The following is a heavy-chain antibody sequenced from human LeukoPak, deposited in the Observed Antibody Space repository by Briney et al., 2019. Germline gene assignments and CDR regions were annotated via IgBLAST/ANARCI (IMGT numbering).Heavy chain of an antibody. CDR2: INQDGSDK. Sequence: PGGSLRLSCAASGLTFSKCWMSWVRQAPGKGLEWVANINQDGSDKYCVDSVKGRFTVSRDNAKNRVYLQRKSLRAEETAVYYCASRYCSTPTFPYLVVFDYWGLGTLVTVSS. J-gene: IGHJ4*02. V-gene: IGHV3-7*01. CDR1: GLTFSKCW. D-gene: IGHD2-2*01. CDR3: ASRYCSTPTFPYLVVFDY.